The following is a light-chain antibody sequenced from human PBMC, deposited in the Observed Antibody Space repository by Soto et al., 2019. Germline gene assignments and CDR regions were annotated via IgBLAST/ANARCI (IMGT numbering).Light chain of an antibody. CDR3: QQRSNWIT. CDR2: DTS. CDR1: QSIGSSY. V-gene: IGKV3D-20*02. Sequence: EVVLTQSPGTLSLSPGERATLSCRASQSIGSSYLAWYQQKPGQAPRLLIYDTSYRATGIPARFSGSGSRTDFTLTISSLEPEDFALYYCQQRSNWITFGQGTRLEIK. J-gene: IGKJ5*01.